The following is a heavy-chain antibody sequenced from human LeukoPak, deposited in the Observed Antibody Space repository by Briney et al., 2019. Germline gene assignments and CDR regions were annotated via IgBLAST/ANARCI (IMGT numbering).Heavy chain of an antibody. CDR3: ARIFRTGIPNHYFDY. CDR2: IYYSGIT. CDR1: GGSISSSSYY. J-gene: IGHJ4*02. Sequence: SETLSLTCTVSGGSISSSSYYWGWVRQPPGKGLEWTGSIYYSGITYYNPSLKSRVSISVDTSKNQFSLKLNSVTAADTAVYYCARIFRTGIPNHYFDYWGQGTLVTVSS. D-gene: IGHD1-1*01. V-gene: IGHV4-39*01.